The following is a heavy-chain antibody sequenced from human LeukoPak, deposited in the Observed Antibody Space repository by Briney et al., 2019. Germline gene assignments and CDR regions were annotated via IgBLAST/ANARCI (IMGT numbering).Heavy chain of an antibody. CDR3: ARDWSGYYNYFDY. D-gene: IGHD3-3*01. CDR2: IYYSGST. Sequence: SETLSLTCTVSGGSISSGDYYWSWIRQPPGKGLEWIGYIYYSGSTYYNPSLKSRVTISVDTSKNQFSLKLSSVTAADTAVYYCARDWSGYYNYFDYWGQGTLVTVSS. V-gene: IGHV4-30-4*01. CDR1: GGSISSGDYY. J-gene: IGHJ4*02.